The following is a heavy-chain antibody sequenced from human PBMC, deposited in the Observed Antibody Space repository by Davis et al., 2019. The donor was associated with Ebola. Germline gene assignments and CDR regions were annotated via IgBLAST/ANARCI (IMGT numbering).Heavy chain of an antibody. CDR2: ISSSGSSI. V-gene: IGHV3-11*01. CDR3: AKGIVPYTGYDTVGADSYYYYGMDV. Sequence: GESLKISCAASGFTFSDYYMNWIRQAPGKGLECISYISSSGSSIYYADSVKGRFTISRDNAKNSLYLQMNCLRAEDTAVYYCAKGIVPYTGYDTVGADSYYYYGMDVWGQGTTATVSS. J-gene: IGHJ6*02. CDR1: GFTFSDYY. D-gene: IGHD5-12*01.